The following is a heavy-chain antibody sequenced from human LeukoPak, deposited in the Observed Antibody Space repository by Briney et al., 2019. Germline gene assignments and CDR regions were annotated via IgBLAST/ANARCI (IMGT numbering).Heavy chain of an antibody. CDR3: ARVTGYMIEDYFDY. Sequence: SETLSLTCTVSGYSISSGYYWGWIRPPPGKGLEWIGSIYHSGSTYYNPSLKSRVTISVDTSKNQFSLKLSSVTAADTAVYHCARVTGYMIEDYFDYWGQGTLVTVSS. J-gene: IGHJ4*02. CDR2: IYHSGST. CDR1: GYSISSGYY. V-gene: IGHV4-38-2*02. D-gene: IGHD3-22*01.